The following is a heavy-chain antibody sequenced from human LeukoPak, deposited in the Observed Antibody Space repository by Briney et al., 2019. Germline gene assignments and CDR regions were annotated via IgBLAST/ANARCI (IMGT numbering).Heavy chain of an antibody. CDR3: AREGPYYNMDV. V-gene: IGHV3-23*01. Sequence: GGSLRLSCAAPGFTFSSYAMSWVRQAPGKGLEWVSAISGSGGSTYYADSVKGRFTISRDNFKNTLYLQMNRLRVEGTAVYFCAREGPYYNMDVWGQGTTVTVSS. CDR2: ISGSGGST. CDR1: GFTFSSYA. J-gene: IGHJ6*02.